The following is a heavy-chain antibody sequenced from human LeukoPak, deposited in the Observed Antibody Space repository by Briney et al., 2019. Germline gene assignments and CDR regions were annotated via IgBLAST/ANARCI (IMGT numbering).Heavy chain of an antibody. CDR2: ISSNGGST. V-gene: IGHV3-64D*06. Sequence: PGGSLRLSCSVSGFTFSSYAMHWVRQAPGKGLEYVSAISSNGGSTYYADSVKGRFTISRDNSKNKLYLQMSSLRAEDTAVYYCAKDLGTMIVENRNTYWGQGTLVTVSS. J-gene: IGHJ4*02. D-gene: IGHD3-22*01. CDR1: GFTFSSYA. CDR3: AKDLGTMIVENRNTY.